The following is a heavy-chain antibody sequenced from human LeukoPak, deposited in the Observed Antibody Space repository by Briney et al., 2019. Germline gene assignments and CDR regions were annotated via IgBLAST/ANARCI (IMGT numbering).Heavy chain of an antibody. J-gene: IGHJ6*03. CDR3: ARASYYYYYMDV. Sequence: ASVKVSCKASGYTFTGYYMHWVRQAPGQGLEWMGRINPNSGGTNYAQKFQGRVTITADKSTSTAYMELSSLRSEDTAVYYCARASYYYYYMDVWGKGTTVTVSS. CDR1: GYTFTGYY. CDR2: INPNSGGT. V-gene: IGHV1-2*06.